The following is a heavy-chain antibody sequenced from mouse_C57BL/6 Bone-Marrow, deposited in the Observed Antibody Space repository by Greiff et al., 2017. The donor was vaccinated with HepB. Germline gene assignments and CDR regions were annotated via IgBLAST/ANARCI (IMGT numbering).Heavy chain of an antibody. V-gene: IGHV14-4*01. CDR2: IDPENGDT. CDR3: TLYYGSSYDY. D-gene: IGHD1-1*01. CDR1: GFNIKDYY. Sequence: VQLKESGAELVRPGASVKLSCTASGFNIKDYYMHWVKQRPEQGLEWIGWIDPENGDTEYASKFQGKATITADTSSNTAYLQLSSLTSEDTAVYYCTLYYGSSYDYWGQGTTLTVSS. J-gene: IGHJ2*01.